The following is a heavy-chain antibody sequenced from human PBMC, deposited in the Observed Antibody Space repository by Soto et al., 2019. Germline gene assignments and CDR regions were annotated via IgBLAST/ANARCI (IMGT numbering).Heavy chain of an antibody. Sequence: HPGGSLRLSCAASGFTLSDHYVDWVRQAPGKGLEWVGRTRNKVNSYTTEYAASVKDRFTISRDDSKNSLYLQMNSLKTEDTAVYYCARGRPCSGGSCYDGSDFWGQGT. V-gene: IGHV3-72*01. J-gene: IGHJ4*02. CDR3: ARGRPCSGGSCYDGSDF. CDR2: TRNKVNSYTT. D-gene: IGHD2-15*01. CDR1: GFTLSDHY.